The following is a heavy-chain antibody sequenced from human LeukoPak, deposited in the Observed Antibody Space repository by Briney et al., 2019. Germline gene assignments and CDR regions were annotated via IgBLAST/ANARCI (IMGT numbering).Heavy chain of an antibody. J-gene: IGHJ4*02. CDR3: AKGGYTDGGRLCDF. Sequence: PGGSLRLSCAAPGVTFDVYVMHWVRQTPGKGLEWVSFSREDGCATYYAVAAKGRFTISRDNGRKSLYLQMDSLRTEDTALYYCAKGGYTDGGRLCDFWGQGTLVTAS. CDR1: GVTFDVYV. CDR2: SREDGCAT. V-gene: IGHV3-43*02. D-gene: IGHD5-18*01.